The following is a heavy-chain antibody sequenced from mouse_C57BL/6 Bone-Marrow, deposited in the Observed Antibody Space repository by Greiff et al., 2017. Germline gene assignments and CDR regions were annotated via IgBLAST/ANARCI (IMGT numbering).Heavy chain of an antibody. V-gene: IGHV1-19*01. CDR2: INPYNGGT. Sequence: EVQLQQSGPVLVKPGASVKMSCKASGYTFTDYYMNWVKQSHGKSLEWIGVINPYNGGTSYNQKFKGKATLTVDKSSSAAYMELNSLTSEDSAVYYCARSHCYGSSSAWFAYWGQGTLVTVSA. J-gene: IGHJ3*01. CDR1: GYTFTDYY. CDR3: ARSHCYGSSSAWFAY. D-gene: IGHD1-1*01.